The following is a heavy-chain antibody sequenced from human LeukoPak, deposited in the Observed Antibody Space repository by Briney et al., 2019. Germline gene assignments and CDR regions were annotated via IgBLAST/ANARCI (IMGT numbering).Heavy chain of an antibody. CDR3: ARDGYYYDSSGYFDY. CDR2: ISYDGSNK. CDR1: GFTFSSYA. Sequence: GGSLRLSCAASGFTFSSYAMHWVRQAPGKGLEWVAVISYDGSNKYYADSVKGRFTISRDNSKNTLYLQMNSLRAEDTAVYYCARDGYYYDSSGYFDYWGQGTLVTVSS. D-gene: IGHD3-22*01. V-gene: IGHV3-30-3*01. J-gene: IGHJ4*02.